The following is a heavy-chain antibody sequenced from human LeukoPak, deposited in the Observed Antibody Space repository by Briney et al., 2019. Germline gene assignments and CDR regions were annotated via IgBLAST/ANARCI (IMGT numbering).Heavy chain of an antibody. V-gene: IGHV1-18*01. CDR1: GYTFTSYG. CDR3: ARSSLAVAGSVFDY. Sequence: PTVKVSCTASGYTFTSYGISWVRQAPGQGLEWMGWISTYNGNTNYAQKLQGRVSMTTDTSTSTTYMELRSLRSDDTAVYYCARSSLAVAGSVFDYWGQGTLVTVS. CDR2: ISTYNGNT. J-gene: IGHJ4*02. D-gene: IGHD6-19*01.